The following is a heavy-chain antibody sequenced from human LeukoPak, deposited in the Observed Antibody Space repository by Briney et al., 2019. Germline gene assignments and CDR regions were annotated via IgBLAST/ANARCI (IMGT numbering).Heavy chain of an antibody. V-gene: IGHV4-59*01. Sequence: SETLSLTCTVSGGSISSYYWSWIRQPPGKGLEWIGYIYYSGSTNYNPSLKSRVTISVDTSKNQFSLKLSSVTAADTAVYYCARGSRWDGYNSIPFDYWGQGTLVTVSS. J-gene: IGHJ4*02. CDR3: ARGSRWDGYNSIPFDY. CDR1: GGSISSYY. D-gene: IGHD5-24*01. CDR2: IYYSGST.